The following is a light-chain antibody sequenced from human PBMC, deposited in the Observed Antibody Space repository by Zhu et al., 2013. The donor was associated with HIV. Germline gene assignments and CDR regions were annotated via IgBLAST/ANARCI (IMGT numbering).Light chain of an antibody. J-gene: IGLJ3*02. CDR3: AAWDDSLSGWV. Sequence: QSVLTQPPSTSGTPGQSVTISCSGSSSNIGSNYVYWYQQFPGTAPKLLIYRNTQRPSGVPDRFPGSKSGTSASLAISGLRSEDEADYYCAAWDDSLSGWVFGGGTILTVL. V-gene: IGLV1-47*01. CDR1: SSNIGSNY. CDR2: RNT.